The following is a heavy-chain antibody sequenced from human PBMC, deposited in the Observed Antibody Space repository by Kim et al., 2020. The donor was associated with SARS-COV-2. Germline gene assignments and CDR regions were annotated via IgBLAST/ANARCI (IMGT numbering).Heavy chain of an antibody. J-gene: IGHJ4*02. CDR1: GFTFSSYA. V-gene: IGHV3-23*01. D-gene: IGHD2-15*01. Sequence: GGSLRLSCAASGFTFSSYAMSWVRQAPGKGLEWVSAISGSGGSTYYADSVKGRFTISRDNSKNTLYLQMNSLRAEDTAVYYCAKELVVVAATANYFDYWGQGTLVTVSS. CDR3: AKELVVVAATANYFDY. CDR2: ISGSGGST.